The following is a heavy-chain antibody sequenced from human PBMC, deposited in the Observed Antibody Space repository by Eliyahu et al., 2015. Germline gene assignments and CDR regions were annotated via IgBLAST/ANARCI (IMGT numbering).Heavy chain of an antibody. CDR3: AREFSSWSYSGNYYYYMDV. J-gene: IGHJ6*03. CDR1: GGSISSYY. Sequence: QVQLQESGPGLVKPSETLSLTCTVSGGSISSYYWSWIRQPPGKGLEWIGYIYYSGSTNYNPSLKSRVTISVDTSKNQFSLKLSSVTAADTAVYYCAREFSSWSYSGNYYYYMDVWGKGTTVTVSS. CDR2: IYYSGST. V-gene: IGHV4-59*01. D-gene: IGHD1-26*01.